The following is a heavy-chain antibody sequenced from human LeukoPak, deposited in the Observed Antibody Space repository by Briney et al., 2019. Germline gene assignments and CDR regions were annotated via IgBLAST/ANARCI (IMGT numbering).Heavy chain of an antibody. V-gene: IGHV3-23*01. Sequence: GGSLRLSCAASGFTFSSYAMSWVRQAPGKGLEWVSAISGSGGSTYYADSVKGRFTISRDNSKNTLYLQMNSLKAEDTAVYYCAKDSLGDLVYYFDYWGQGTLVTVSS. J-gene: IGHJ4*02. CDR3: AKDSLGDLVYYFDY. CDR1: GFTFSSYA. D-gene: IGHD3-16*01. CDR2: ISGSGGST.